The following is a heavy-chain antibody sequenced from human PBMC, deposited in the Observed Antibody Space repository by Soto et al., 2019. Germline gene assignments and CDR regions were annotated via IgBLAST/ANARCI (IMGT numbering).Heavy chain of an antibody. V-gene: IGHV4-34*01. Sequence: QVQLQQWGSGLLKPSETLSLTSAIYGGSFSDYYWHWIRQSPGKGLEWIGEIHLSGRVNFTPSLKSRPSLSVDASRNQFFLTLTSGTAADTAVYFCASTPTRGASAWLDPWGRGHLVTVSS. D-gene: IGHD1-26*01. CDR3: ASTPTRGASAWLDP. CDR2: IHLSGRV. J-gene: IGHJ5*02. CDR1: GGSFSDYY.